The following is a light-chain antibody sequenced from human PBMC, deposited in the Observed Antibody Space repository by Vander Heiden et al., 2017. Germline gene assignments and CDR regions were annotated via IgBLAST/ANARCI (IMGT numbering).Light chain of an antibody. CDR2: LNSDGSH. Sequence: QLVLPQSPSASASLGASVKLTCTLSSGHSSYAIAWHQQQPEKGPRYLMKLNSDGSHTKGAGIPDRFSGSNSGAERYLTISSLQSDDEADYYCQTWDTGIQVFGTGTKVTVL. CDR3: QTWDTGIQV. CDR1: SGHSSYA. V-gene: IGLV4-69*01. J-gene: IGLJ1*01.